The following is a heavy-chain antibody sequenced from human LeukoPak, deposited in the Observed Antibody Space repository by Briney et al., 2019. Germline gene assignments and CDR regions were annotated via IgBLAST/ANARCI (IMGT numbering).Heavy chain of an antibody. Sequence: SETLSLTCIVSGYSISSGYYWGWIRQPPGKGPEWIGSIYHSGSTYYNLSLKSRITISVDTSKNQFSLKLSSVTAADTAVYYCARGVGKGSFGYSSGPSFDYWGQGTLVTVSS. D-gene: IGHD6-19*01. V-gene: IGHV4-38-2*02. CDR3: ARGVGKGSFGYSSGPSFDY. CDR1: GYSISSGYY. CDR2: IYHSGST. J-gene: IGHJ4*02.